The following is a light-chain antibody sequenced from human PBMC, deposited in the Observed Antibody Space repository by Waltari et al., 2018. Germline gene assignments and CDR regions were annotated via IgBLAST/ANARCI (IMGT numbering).Light chain of an antibody. V-gene: IGKV3-20*01. J-gene: IGKJ5*01. Sequence: EIVLTQSPATLSLSPGETANLSCRASQSVTNNYLAWYQQRPGQPPRLLISDASSRATGIPDRFSGSGSGTDFTLAISRLEPEDFAVYYCQQYGGSPPTTFGQGTRLEI. CDR1: QSVTNNY. CDR3: QQYGGSPPTT. CDR2: DAS.